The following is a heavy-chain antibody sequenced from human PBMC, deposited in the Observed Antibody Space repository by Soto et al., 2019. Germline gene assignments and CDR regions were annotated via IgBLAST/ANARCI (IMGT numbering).Heavy chain of an antibody. V-gene: IGHV4-34*01. J-gene: IGHJ4*02. CDR3: ARGGWYYDRTGHPDD. CDR2: INHSGST. CDR1: GGSFSGYY. Sequence: SGTLSLTCSVYGGSFSGYYWSWIRQPPGKGLEWIGEINHSGSTNYNPSLKSRVTISVDTSKNQFSLKLSSVTAADTAVYYCARGGWYYDRTGHPDDRGPGTLLTVFS. D-gene: IGHD3-22*01.